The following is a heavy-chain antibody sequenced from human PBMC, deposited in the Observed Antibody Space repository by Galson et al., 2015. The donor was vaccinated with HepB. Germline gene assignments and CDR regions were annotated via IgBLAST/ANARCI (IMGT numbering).Heavy chain of an antibody. CDR1: GGSISSSTYY. D-gene: IGHD5-12*01. V-gene: IGHV4-39*07. CDR2: IYYSGST. J-gene: IGHJ4*02. Sequence: ETLSLTCTVSGGSISSSTYYWGWIRPPPGKGLEWIGRIYYSGSTYYNPSLKSRVTISVDTSKNQFSLKLSSVTAADTAVYYCAREGGLDIVAKAGFDYWGQGTLVTVSS. CDR3: AREGGLDIVAKAGFDY.